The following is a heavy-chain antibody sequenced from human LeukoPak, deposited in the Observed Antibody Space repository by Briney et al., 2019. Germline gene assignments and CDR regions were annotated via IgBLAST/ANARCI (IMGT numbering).Heavy chain of an antibody. CDR2: IYHSGNT. CDR3: AGDSASRVGIFDH. V-gene: IGHV4-30-2*01. CDR1: GGSIGSGTYS. J-gene: IGHJ4*02. D-gene: IGHD2-2*01. Sequence: PSETLSLTCVVFGGSIGSGTYSWSWIRQLPGKGLEWIGNIYHSGNTYYNPSLKSRVTISIDRPKDQFSLKLTSVTAADAAVYYCAGDSASRVGIFDHWGQGTLVTVSS.